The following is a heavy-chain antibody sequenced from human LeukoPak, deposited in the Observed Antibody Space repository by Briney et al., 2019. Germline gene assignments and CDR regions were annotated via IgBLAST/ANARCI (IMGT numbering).Heavy chain of an antibody. CDR1: GYTFTSYY. D-gene: IGHD3-22*01. J-gene: IGHJ5*02. Sequence: ASVKVSCKASGYTFTSYYMHWVRRAPGQGLEWLGIINPSGGSTSYAQKFQGRVTMTRDTSTSTVYMELSSLRSEDTAVYYCARDRGDYYDSSGYALPIGWFDPWGQGTLVTVSS. CDR3: ARDRGDYYDSSGYALPIGWFDP. CDR2: INPSGGST. V-gene: IGHV1-46*01.